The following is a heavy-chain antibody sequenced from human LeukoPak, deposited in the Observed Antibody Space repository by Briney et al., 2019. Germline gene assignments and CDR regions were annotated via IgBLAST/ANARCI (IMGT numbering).Heavy chain of an antibody. D-gene: IGHD5-12*01. CDR2: IIPIFGTA. CDR1: GGTFSSYA. J-gene: IGHJ3*02. Sequence: SVKVSCKASGGTFSSYAISWVRQAPGQGLEWMGRIIPIFGTANYAQKFQGRVTITTDESTSTAYIELSSLRSEDTAVYYCARDLAGGYDIDAFDIWGQGTMVTVSS. CDR3: ARDLAGGYDIDAFDI. V-gene: IGHV1-69*05.